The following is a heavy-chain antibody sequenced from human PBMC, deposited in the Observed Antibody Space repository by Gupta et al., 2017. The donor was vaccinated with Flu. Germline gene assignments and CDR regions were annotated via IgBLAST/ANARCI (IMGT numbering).Heavy chain of an antibody. CDR3: VRERGRYHESSGYPDY. CDR2: ISTSGSTM. V-gene: IGHV3-48*03. J-gene: IGHJ4*02. Sequence: DVQLVESGGGLVQPGGSLSLSCVVAGFPFISYEMNWARQAPGRGLEWVSFISTSGSTMYYADSVKGRFTISRDNARNSLYLQMNSLRVEDTAVYYCVRERGRYHESSGYPDYWGQGTPVTVSS. D-gene: IGHD3-22*01. CDR1: GFPFISYE.